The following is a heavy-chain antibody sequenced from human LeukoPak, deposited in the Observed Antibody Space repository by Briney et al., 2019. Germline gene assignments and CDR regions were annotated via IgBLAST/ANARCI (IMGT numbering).Heavy chain of an antibody. CDR2: IYYSGST. J-gene: IGHJ4*02. CDR1: GGPISSYY. V-gene: IGHV4-59*01. CDR3: ARDSAAWEFDY. D-gene: IGHD1-26*01. Sequence: SETLSLTCTVSGGPISSYYWSWIRQPPGKGLEWIGYIYYSGSTNYNPSLKSRVTISVDTSKNQFSLKLSSVTAADTAVYYCARDSAAWEFDYWGQGTLVTVSS.